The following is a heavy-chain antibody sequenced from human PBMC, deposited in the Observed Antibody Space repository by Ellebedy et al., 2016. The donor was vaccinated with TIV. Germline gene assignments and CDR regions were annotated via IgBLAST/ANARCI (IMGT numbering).Heavy chain of an antibody. J-gene: IGHJ4*02. CDR2: IWSDGSYK. D-gene: IGHD3-22*01. CDR1: IFGFSSYS. V-gene: IGHV3-33*08. CDR3: ERDKSRTMIALDY. Sequence: GESLKISCSTSIFGFSSYSMNWVRQTPGKGLEWVAVIWSDGSYKYYADSVKGRFTISRDNSKNTLYLQMNSLRVEDTAVYYCERDKSRTMIALDYWGQGTLVTVSS.